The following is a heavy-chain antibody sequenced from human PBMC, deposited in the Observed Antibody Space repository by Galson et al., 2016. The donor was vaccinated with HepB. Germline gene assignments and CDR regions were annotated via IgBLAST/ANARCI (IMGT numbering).Heavy chain of an antibody. J-gene: IGHJ4*02. Sequence: GKGLEWISFISGSGAGTYYADSVKGRFIISRDNSKNTLYLQMNSLRAEDTAVYYCAKEKTGTYKYDNSGHFDSWGQGTLVTVSS. V-gene: IGHV3-23*01. CDR2: ISGSGAGT. CDR3: AKEKTGTYKYDNSGHFDS. D-gene: IGHD3-22*01.